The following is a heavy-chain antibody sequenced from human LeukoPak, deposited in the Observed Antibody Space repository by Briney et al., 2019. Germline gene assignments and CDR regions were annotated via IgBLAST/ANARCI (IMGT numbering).Heavy chain of an antibody. CDR1: GFTFRNYG. D-gene: IGHD1-26*01. CDR3: ARDLTGSSYFDY. J-gene: IGHJ4*02. CDR2: IWYDGSNK. V-gene: IGHV3-33*01. Sequence: GGSLRLSCAASGFTFRNYGMHWVRQAPGKGLEWVAIIWYDGSNKYYADSVKGRFTISRDNSKNTLYLQMNSPRAEDTAVYYCARDLTGSSYFDYWGQGTLVTVSS.